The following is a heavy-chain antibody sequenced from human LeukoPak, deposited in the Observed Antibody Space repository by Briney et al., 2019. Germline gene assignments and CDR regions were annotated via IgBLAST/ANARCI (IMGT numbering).Heavy chain of an antibody. J-gene: IGHJ4*02. CDR2: IYSGVPT. Sequence: SGTLSLTCTTSGVSISRFYWSWVRQPPGKGLEWIGNIYSGVPTYFNPSLKSRVIISVDTSKNQFSLNLTSVTAADTAMYYCVQTTGWPGFDYWGQGILVTVS. CDR3: VQTTGWPGFDY. V-gene: IGHV4-4*09. CDR1: GVSISRFY. D-gene: IGHD1-1*01.